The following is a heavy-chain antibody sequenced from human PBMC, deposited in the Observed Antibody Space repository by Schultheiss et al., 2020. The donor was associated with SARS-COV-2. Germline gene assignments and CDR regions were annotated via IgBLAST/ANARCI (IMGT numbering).Heavy chain of an antibody. CDR1: GGSFSCYY. D-gene: IGHD2-2*02. Sequence: SQTLSLTCAVYGGSFSCYYWSWIRQPPGKGLEWIGEINHSGSTNYNPSLKSRVTISVDTSKNQFSLKLSSVTAADTAVYYCARAYNRYCSSTSCYTNYYYYMDVWGKGTTVTVSS. J-gene: IGHJ6*03. CDR3: ARAYNRYCSSTSCYTNYYYYMDV. CDR2: INHSGST. V-gene: IGHV4-34*01.